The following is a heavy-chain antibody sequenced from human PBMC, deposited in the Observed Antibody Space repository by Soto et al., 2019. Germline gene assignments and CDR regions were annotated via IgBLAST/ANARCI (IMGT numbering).Heavy chain of an antibody. Sequence: QVQLQESGPGLVKPSGTLSLTCAVSGGSISSSNWWSWVRQPPGKGLEWIGEIYHSGSTNYNPSLKSRGPXSXDXSKNHFSLTLRSVTAADTAVYYCARVSGSYYYGMDVWGQGTTVTVSS. CDR3: ARVSGSYYYGMDV. CDR2: IYHSGST. V-gene: IGHV4-4*02. J-gene: IGHJ6*02. CDR1: GGSISSSNW. D-gene: IGHD1-26*01.